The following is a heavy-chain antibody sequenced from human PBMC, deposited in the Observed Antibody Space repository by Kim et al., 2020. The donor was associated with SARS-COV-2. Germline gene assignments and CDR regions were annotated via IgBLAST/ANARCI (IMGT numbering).Heavy chain of an antibody. CDR1: GGSISSGGYY. D-gene: IGHD2-2*01. CDR2: IYYSGST. CDR3: ARGDEFVVVPAAPPARVLDY. J-gene: IGHJ4*02. Sequence: SETLSLTCTVSGGSISSGGYYWSWIRQHPGKGLEWIGYIYYSGSTYYNPSLKSRVTISVDTSKNQFSLKLSSVTAADTAVYYCARGDEFVVVPAAPPARVLDYWGQGTLVTVSS. V-gene: IGHV4-31*03.